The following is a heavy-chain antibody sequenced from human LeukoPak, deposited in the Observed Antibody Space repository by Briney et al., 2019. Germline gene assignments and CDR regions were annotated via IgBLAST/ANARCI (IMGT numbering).Heavy chain of an antibody. J-gene: IGHJ4*02. D-gene: IGHD2-21*01. CDR2: IYYSGST. CDR3: ARGIGPYYFDY. Sequence: SETLSLTCTVSGGSISSYYWSWIRQPPGKGLEWIGYIYYSGSTNYNPSLKSRVTISVDTSKNQFSLKLSSVTAADTAMYYCARGIGPYYFDYWGQGTLVTVSS. V-gene: IGHV4-59*01. CDR1: GGSISSYY.